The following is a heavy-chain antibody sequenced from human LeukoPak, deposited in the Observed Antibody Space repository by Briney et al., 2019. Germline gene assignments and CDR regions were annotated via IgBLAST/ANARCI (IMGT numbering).Heavy chain of an antibody. CDR3: ARGQLLAAAGGFDY. V-gene: IGHV4-31*03. CDR2: IYYSGST. Sequence: SETLSLTCTVSGGSISSGGYYWSWIRQHPGKGLEWIGYIYYSGSTYYNPSLKSRVTISVDTSKNQFSLKLSSVTAADTAVYYCARGQLLAAAGGFDYWGQGTLVTVSS. D-gene: IGHD6-13*01. CDR1: GGSISSGGYY. J-gene: IGHJ4*02.